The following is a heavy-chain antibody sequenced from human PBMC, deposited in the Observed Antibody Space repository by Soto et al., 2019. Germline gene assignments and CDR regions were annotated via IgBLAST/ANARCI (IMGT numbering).Heavy chain of an antibody. J-gene: IGHJ6*02. CDR3: ARGGSNQLYYYYYGMDV. Sequence: SETLSVICTVSGGSISSYYWSWIRQPPGKGLEWIGYIYYSGSTNYNPSLKSRVTISVDTSKNQFSLKLSSVTAADTAVYYCARGGSNQLYYYYYGMDVWGQGTKATVSS. CDR2: IYYSGST. CDR1: GGSISSYY. V-gene: IGHV4-59*01. D-gene: IGHD1-1*01.